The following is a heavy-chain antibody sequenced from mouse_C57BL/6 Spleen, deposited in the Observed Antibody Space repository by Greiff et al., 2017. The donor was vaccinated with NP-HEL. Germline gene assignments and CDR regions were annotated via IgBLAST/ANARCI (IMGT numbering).Heavy chain of an antibody. CDR1: GFTFSSYG. CDR3: ARQGATMVTYYFDY. J-gene: IGHJ2*01. Sequence: EVKVVESGGDLVKPGGSLKLSCAASGFTFSSYGMSWVRQTPDKRLEWVATISSGGSYTYYPDSVKGRFTISRDNAKNTLYLQMSSLKSEDTAMYYGARQGATMVTYYFDYWGQGTTLTVSS. CDR2: ISSGGSYT. D-gene: IGHD2-1*01. V-gene: IGHV5-6*01.